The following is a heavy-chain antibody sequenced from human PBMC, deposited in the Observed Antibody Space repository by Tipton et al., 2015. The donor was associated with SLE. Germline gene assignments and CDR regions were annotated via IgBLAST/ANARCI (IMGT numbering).Heavy chain of an antibody. D-gene: IGHD3-16*01. V-gene: IGHV3-53*01. J-gene: IGHJ4*02. Sequence: SLRLSCAVSGFTVSDNYMTWVRQAPGKGLEWVSLIYSDGRIYYADSVKGRFTLSRDNSKNTLFLQMNTLRAEDTAMYYCARVMRRWGRAGGFDLWGQGTLVTVSS. CDR1: GFTVSDNY. CDR2: IYSDGRI. CDR3: ARVMRRWGRAGGFDL.